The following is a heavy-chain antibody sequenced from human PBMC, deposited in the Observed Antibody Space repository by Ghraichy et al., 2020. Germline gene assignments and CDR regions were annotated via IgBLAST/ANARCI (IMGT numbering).Heavy chain of an antibody. CDR1: GLTFNDYT. CDR3: VRAKGVNSGHP. CDR2: ISSSSYI. Sequence: GESLNISCAASGLTFNDYTMHWVRQAPGRGLEWVSSISSSSYIYYADSVKGRFTISRDNAKNSLYLQMNSLRAEDTAVYYCVRAKGVNSGHPWGQGTLVTVSS. V-gene: IGHV3-69-1*01. J-gene: IGHJ5*02. D-gene: IGHD1-26*01.